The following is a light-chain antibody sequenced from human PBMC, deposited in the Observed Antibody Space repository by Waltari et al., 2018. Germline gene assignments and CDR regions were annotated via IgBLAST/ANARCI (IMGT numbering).Light chain of an antibody. V-gene: IGKV3-15*01. Sequence: EIVMTQSPATLSVSPGERATLSCRASQGISDNLAWYQQKPGQAPRLLIYGAFTRATGIPARFSGSGYGTEFTLTISSLQSEDSAVYYCQQYNRWPPITFGQGTRLEIK. J-gene: IGKJ5*01. CDR3: QQYNRWPPIT. CDR1: QGISDN. CDR2: GAF.